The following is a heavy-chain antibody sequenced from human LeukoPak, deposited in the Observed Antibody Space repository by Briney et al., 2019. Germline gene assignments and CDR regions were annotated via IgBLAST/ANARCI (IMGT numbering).Heavy chain of an antibody. D-gene: IGHD6-13*01. CDR1: GGSLSGYY. J-gene: IGHJ5*02. CDR3: ARSSSSWYGWFDP. CDR2: IHPSGRP. V-gene: IGHV4-34*01. Sequence: SETLSLTCGVYGGSLSGYYWTWIRQPPGKGLEWIGEIHPSGRPYYNPSLESRVTISVDTSKNQFSLKLSSVTAADTAVYYCARSSSSWYGWFDPWGQGTLVTVSS.